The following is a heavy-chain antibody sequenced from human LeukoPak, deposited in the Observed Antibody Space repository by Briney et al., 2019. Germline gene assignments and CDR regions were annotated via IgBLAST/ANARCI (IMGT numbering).Heavy chain of an antibody. CDR2: ISERGGST. CDR3: TKEYDYSGYLGQGRGYFDY. V-gene: IGHV3-23*01. CDR1: GISLSNYA. D-gene: IGHD3-22*01. Sequence: GGSLRLSCVVSGISLSNYAMTWVRQAPGKGLEWVSYISERGGSTTYADSVKGRFTISRDNSKSTLYLQMNSLRAEDTAIYFCTKEYDYSGYLGQGRGYFDYWGQGTLVTVSS. J-gene: IGHJ4*02.